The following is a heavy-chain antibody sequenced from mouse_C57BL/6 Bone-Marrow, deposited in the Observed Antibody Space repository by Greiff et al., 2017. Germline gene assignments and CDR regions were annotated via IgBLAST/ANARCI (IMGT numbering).Heavy chain of an antibody. J-gene: IGHJ2*01. V-gene: IGHV6-6*01. CDR2: IRNKANNHAT. Sequence: DVKLVESGGGLVQPGGSMKLSCAASGFTFSDAWMDWVRQSPEKGLELVAEIRNKANNHATYYAESVKGRFTISSDDSKSSVYLQMNSLRAEDTGIYYCTRGYYGPPYYFDYWGQGTTLTVSS. D-gene: IGHD1-1*01. CDR3: TRGYYGPPYYFDY. CDR1: GFTFSDAW.